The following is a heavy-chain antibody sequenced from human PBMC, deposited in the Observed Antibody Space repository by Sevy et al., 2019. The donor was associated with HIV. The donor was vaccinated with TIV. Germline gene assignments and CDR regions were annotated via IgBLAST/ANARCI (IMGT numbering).Heavy chain of an antibody. CDR2: IYYSGST. CDR3: ATTITIFGVVTPYYYYGMDV. D-gene: IGHD3-3*01. J-gene: IGHJ6*02. CDR1: GGSISSSSYY. V-gene: IGHV4-39*01. Sequence: SDTLSLTCTVSGGSISSSSYYWGWIRQPPGKGLEWIGSIYYSGSTYYNPSLKSRVTISVDTSKNQFSLKLSSVTAADTAVYYCATTITIFGVVTPYYYYGMDVWGQGTTVTVSS.